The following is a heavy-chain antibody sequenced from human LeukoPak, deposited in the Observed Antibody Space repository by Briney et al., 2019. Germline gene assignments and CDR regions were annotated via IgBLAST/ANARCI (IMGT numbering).Heavy chain of an antibody. V-gene: IGHV4-59*01. Sequence: LETLSLTCSVSGGSISGYYWSWSRQPPGKGVEWIGNLFHTRGAWYKSSLKSRVTTSVDTSKNEFSLSLSSVTAADTAVYYYARDADNIVAHSGAFDIWGQGTMVTVSS. J-gene: IGHJ3*02. CDR3: ARDADNIVAHSGAFDI. D-gene: IGHD5-12*01. CDR1: GGSISGYY. CDR2: LFHTRGA.